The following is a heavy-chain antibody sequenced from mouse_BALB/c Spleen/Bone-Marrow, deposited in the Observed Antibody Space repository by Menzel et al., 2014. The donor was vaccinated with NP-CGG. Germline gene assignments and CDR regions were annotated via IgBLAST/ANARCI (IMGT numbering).Heavy chain of an antibody. J-gene: IGHJ3*01. D-gene: IGHD2-12*01. CDR2: IDPANGNT. Sequence: VQLQQSGAELVKPGASVKLSCTASGFNIKDTYMHWVKQRPEQGLEWIGRIDPANGNTKYDPKFQGKATITADTSSNTAYLQLSSLTSEDTAVYYCARLRPRFEFAYWGQGTLVTVSA. V-gene: IGHV14-3*02. CDR1: GFNIKDTY. CDR3: ARLRPRFEFAY.